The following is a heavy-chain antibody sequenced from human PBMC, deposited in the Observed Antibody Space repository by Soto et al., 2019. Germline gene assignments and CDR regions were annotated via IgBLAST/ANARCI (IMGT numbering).Heavy chain of an antibody. CDR1: GGSISSGGYY. D-gene: IGHD1-7*01. CDR2: IYYSGST. V-gene: IGHV4-61*08. Sequence: PSETLSLTCTVSGGSISSGGYYWSWIRQPPGKGLEWIGYIYYSGSTNYNPSLKSRVTISVDTSKNQFSLKLSSVTAADTAVYYCARGKEPELRYYYYYGMDVWGQGTTVTVSS. J-gene: IGHJ6*02. CDR3: ARGKEPELRYYYYYGMDV.